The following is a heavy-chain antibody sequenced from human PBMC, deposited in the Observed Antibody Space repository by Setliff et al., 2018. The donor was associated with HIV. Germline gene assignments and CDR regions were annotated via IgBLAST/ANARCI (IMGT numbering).Heavy chain of an antibody. J-gene: IGHJ4*02. D-gene: IGHD3-16*01. CDR1: GDNFHSND. CDR3: ARGVLYVLFEN. Sequence: SVKVSCKTSGDNFHSNDINWVRQAPGQGLEWMGSISPALGEQHYATGFQGRLTITTYESPTTGYMELNSRTYEDTAADYCARGVLYVLFENWGPGTLVTVSS. V-gene: IGHV1-69*11. CDR2: ISPALGEQ.